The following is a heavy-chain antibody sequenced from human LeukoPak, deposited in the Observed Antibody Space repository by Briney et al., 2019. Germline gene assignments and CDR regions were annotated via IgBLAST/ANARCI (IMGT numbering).Heavy chain of an antibody. D-gene: IGHD5-18*01. CDR1: GFTFSNYG. CDR2: ISYDGSNK. CDR3: AKDIRGYSYGYIDY. V-gene: IGHV3-30*18. Sequence: PGGSLRLSCAASGFTFSNYGMHWVCQAPGRGLEWVVFISYDGSNKYYADSVKGRFTISRDNSKNTLYLQMNSLRAEDTAVYYCAKDIRGYSYGYIDYWGQGTLVTVSS. J-gene: IGHJ4*02.